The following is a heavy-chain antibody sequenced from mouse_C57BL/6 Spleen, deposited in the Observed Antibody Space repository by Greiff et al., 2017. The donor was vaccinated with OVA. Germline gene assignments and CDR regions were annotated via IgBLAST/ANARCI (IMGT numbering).Heavy chain of an antibody. CDR2: FHPYNDDT. CDR1: GYTFTTYP. D-gene: IGHD1-1*01. V-gene: IGHV1-47*01. J-gene: IGHJ1*03. CDR3: ARGYYGSSYGWYFDV. Sequence: QVQLQRSGAELVKPGASVKMSCKASGYTFTTYPIEWMKQNHGKSLEWIGNFHPYNDDTKYNEKFKGKATLTVEKSSSTVYLELSRLTSDDSAVYYCARGYYGSSYGWYFDVWGTGTTVTVSS.